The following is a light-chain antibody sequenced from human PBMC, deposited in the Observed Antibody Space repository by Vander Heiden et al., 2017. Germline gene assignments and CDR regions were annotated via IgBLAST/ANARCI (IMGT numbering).Light chain of an antibody. V-gene: IGKV4-1*01. CDR3: QQYDSTPYT. CDR2: WAS. J-gene: IGKJ2*01. Sequence: DIVMTQSPDSLAVSLGERATINCKSSQSVLYSSNNKNYLAWYQQKPGQPPKLLIYWASTRESGVPDRFSGSGSGTDFTLTISSLQAEDVAVYYRQQYDSTPYTFGQGTKLEIK. CDR1: QSVLYSSNNKNY.